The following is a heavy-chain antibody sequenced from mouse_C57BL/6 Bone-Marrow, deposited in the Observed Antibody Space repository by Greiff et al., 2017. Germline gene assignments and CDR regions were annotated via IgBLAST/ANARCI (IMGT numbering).Heavy chain of an antibody. CDR2: INPSSGYT. CDR1: GYTFTSYW. D-gene: IGHD2-5*01. V-gene: IGHV1-7*01. Sequence: VQLVESGAELAKPGASVKLSCKASGYTFTSYWMHWGKQRPGQGLEWIGYINPSSGYTKYNQRFKDKATLTADKSSSTAYMQLSSLTYEDSAVYYCARGNSNYKYWGQGTLVTDSA. CDR3: ARGNSNYKY. J-gene: IGHJ3*01.